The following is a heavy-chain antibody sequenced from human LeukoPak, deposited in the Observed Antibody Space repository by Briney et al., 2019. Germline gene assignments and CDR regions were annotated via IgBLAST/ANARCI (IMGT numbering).Heavy chain of an antibody. CDR1: GGSTSSSSYY. CDR3: ARHSWRYCSSTSCLNWFDP. CDR2: IYYSGST. V-gene: IGHV4-39*01. J-gene: IGHJ5*02. D-gene: IGHD2-2*01. Sequence: SETLSLTCTVSGGSTSSSSYYWGWIRQPPGKGLEWIGSIYYSGSTYYNPSLKSRVTISVDTSKNQFSLKLSSVTAADTAVYYCARHSWRYCSSTSCLNWFDPWGQGTLVTVSS.